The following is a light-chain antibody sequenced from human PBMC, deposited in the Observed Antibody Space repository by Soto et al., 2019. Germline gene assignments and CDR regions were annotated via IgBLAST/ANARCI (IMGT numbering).Light chain of an antibody. J-gene: IGKJ1*01. Sequence: DIQMTQSPSTLSGSVGDRVTITCRASQTISSWLAWYQQKPGKPPKVLIYGASNLQSGVPPRFSGSGSGTDFTLAISSLQPEDSATYYCLQDINYPWTVGQGTKVDIK. CDR1: QTISSW. CDR3: LQDINYPWT. V-gene: IGKV1-5*01. CDR2: GAS.